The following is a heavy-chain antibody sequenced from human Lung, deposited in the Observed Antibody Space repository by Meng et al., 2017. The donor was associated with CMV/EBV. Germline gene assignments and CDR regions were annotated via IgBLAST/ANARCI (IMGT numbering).Heavy chain of an antibody. Sequence: ASVKVSCKASGYTLTNYYIHWVRQAPGQGLEWMGIINPSDNTTIYAQKFQGRVTMTRDTSTSTVYMELSSLRSDDTALYYCARDLGYSSSWYFQYYFDCWGQGTLVTVSS. CDR2: INPSDNTT. J-gene: IGHJ4*02. V-gene: IGHV1-46*01. D-gene: IGHD6-13*01. CDR1: GYTLTNYY. CDR3: ARDLGYSSSWYFQYYFDC.